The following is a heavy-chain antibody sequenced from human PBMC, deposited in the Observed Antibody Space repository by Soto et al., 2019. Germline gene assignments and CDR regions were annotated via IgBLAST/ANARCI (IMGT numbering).Heavy chain of an antibody. CDR3: ARNRLYSSSSGPFGMDV. CDR2: SFYSGNT. Sequence: VSLACCFSGPSMRKNNPYWAWIRQPPGKGLEWFATSFYSGNTYYNPSLKSRVAVSVDKSNSQFSLKMSSVSAADSAVYYCARNRLYSSSSGPFGMDVWGQGTAVTV. D-gene: IGHD6-6*01. CDR1: GPSMRKNNPY. V-gene: IGHV4-39*01. J-gene: IGHJ6*02.